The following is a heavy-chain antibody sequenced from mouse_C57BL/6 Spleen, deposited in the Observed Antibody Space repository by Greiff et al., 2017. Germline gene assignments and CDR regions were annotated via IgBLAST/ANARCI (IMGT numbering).Heavy chain of an antibody. Sequence: VMLVESGAELVRPGASVKLSCKASGYTFTDYYINWVKQRPGQGLEWIARIYPGSGNTYYNEKFKGKATLTAEKSSSTAYMQLSSLTSEDSAVYFCARSLDYYGSSMDYWGQGTSVTVSS. CDR3: ARSLDYYGSSMDY. CDR2: IYPGSGNT. CDR1: GYTFTDYY. D-gene: IGHD1-1*01. V-gene: IGHV1-76*01. J-gene: IGHJ4*01.